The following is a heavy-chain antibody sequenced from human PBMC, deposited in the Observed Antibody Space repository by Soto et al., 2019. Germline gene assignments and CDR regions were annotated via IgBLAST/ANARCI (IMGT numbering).Heavy chain of an antibody. J-gene: IGHJ3*02. CDR3: AREYSSGWYAFDI. V-gene: IGHV3-74*01. CDR1: GFTFSSYW. CDR2: INSDGSST. Sequence: GGSLRLSCAASGFTFSSYWMHWVRQAPGKGLVWVSRINSDGSSTSYADSVKGRFTISRDNAKNTLYLQMNSLRAEDTAVHYCAREYSSGWYAFDIWGQGTMVTVSS. D-gene: IGHD6-13*01.